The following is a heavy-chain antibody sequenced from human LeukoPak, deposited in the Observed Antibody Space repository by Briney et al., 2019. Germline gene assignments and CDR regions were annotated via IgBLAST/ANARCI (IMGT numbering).Heavy chain of an antibody. CDR3: ARGTVVANWFDP. D-gene: IGHD2-15*01. V-gene: IGHV4-30-4*08. Sequence: PSQTLSLTCTVSGSSISGGDYYWSWIRQPPGNGLEWIGYIYYSGSTYYNPSLKSRVTISVDTSKNQFSLKLSSVTAADTAVYYCARGTVVANWFDPWGQGTLVTVSS. CDR2: IYYSGST. J-gene: IGHJ5*02. CDR1: GSSISGGDYY.